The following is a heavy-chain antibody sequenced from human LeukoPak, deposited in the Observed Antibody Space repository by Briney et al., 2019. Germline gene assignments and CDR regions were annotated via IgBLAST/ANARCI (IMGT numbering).Heavy chain of an antibody. D-gene: IGHD3-9*01. J-gene: IGHJ4*02. CDR1: GYTFTSYA. CDR2: INTNTGNP. CDR3: AREGNYDILTGLDY. Sequence: GASVKVSCKASGYTFTSYAMSWVRQAPGQGLEWMGWINTNTGNPTYAQGFTGRFVFSLDTSVSTAYLQISSLKAEDTAVYYCAREGNYDILTGLDYWGQGTLVTVSS. V-gene: IGHV7-4-1*02.